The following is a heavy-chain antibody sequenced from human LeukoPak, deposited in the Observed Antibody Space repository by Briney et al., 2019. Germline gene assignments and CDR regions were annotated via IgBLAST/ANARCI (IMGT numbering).Heavy chain of an antibody. CDR2: INPSGGST. Sequence: ASVKVSCKASGYTFTSYYMHWVRQAPGQGLEWMGIINPSGGSTSYAQKFQGRGTMTMATSTSTVYMELSSLRSEGTAVYCCASSRDSSGKLDDYWGQGTLVTVST. CDR3: ASSRDSSGKLDDY. D-gene: IGHD3-22*01. V-gene: IGHV1-46*01. CDR1: GYTFTSYY. J-gene: IGHJ4*02.